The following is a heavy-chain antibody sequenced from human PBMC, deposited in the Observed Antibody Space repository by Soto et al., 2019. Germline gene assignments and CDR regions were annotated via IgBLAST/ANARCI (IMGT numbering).Heavy chain of an antibody. J-gene: IGHJ4*02. V-gene: IGHV4-4*07. CDR1: GGTINRYY. Sequence: QVQLQESGPGLVKPSETLSLTCTVSGGTINRYYCSWIRQPAGQGLEWIGRVHSSGSTIYNPSLRSRVTMSVDTSKKQFSLRLSSVTAADTAVYYCARSGDAPATIFDHWGQGDLVTFSS. CDR2: VHSSGST. CDR3: ARSGDAPATIFDH. D-gene: IGHD5-12*01.